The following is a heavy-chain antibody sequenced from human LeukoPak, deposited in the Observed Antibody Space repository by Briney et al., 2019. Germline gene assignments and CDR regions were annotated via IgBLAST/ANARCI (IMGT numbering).Heavy chain of an antibody. J-gene: IGHJ5*02. Sequence: PGGSLRLSCAASGFTFSDFGMHWVRQAPGKGLEWVAFIRNNGSKDYYPDSVKGRFTISRDNSRTTLYLQMHSPRIEDTAVYYCVKGGSSSHNWFDPWGQGILVTVSS. CDR2: IRNNGSKD. D-gene: IGHD6-13*01. CDR3: VKGGSSSHNWFDP. V-gene: IGHV3-30*02. CDR1: GFTFSDFG.